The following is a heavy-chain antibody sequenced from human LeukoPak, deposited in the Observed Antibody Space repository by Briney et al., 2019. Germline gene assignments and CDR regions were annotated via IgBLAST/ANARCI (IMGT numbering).Heavy chain of an antibody. CDR1: GGSVSSGSYY. J-gene: IGHJ5*02. Sequence: SETLSLTCTVSGGSVSSGSYYWSWIRQPPGNGLEWIGYIYYSGSTNYNPSLKSRVTISVDTSKNQFSLKLSSVTAADTAVYYCASTVVVAATRSFDPWGQGTLVTVSS. CDR3: ASTVVVAATRSFDP. D-gene: IGHD2-15*01. CDR2: IYYSGST. V-gene: IGHV4-61*01.